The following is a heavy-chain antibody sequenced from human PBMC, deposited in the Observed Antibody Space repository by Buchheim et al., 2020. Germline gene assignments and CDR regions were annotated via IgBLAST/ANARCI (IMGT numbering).Heavy chain of an antibody. Sequence: VQLVESGGGVVQPGRSLRLSCAASGFTFSSYGIHWVRQAPGKGLEWVSAISGVSITTYYADSVKGRFTISRDDSKSTLYLQMNSLRVEDTAVYYCAKATYTYGTGYFDYWGQGTL. J-gene: IGHJ4*02. CDR1: GFTFSSYG. CDR3: AKATYTYGTGYFDY. CDR2: ISGVSITT. V-gene: IGHV3-23*04. D-gene: IGHD4-17*01.